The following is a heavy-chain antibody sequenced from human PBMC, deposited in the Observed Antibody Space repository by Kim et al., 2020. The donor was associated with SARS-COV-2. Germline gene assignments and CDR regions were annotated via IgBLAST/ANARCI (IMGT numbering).Heavy chain of an antibody. V-gene: IGHV4-31*03. CDR3: ASRRGAGYYDIFTGYYY. D-gene: IGHD3-9*01. Sequence: SETLSLTCTVSGGSISSGGYYWSWIRQHPGKGLEWIGYIYYSGSTYYNPSLKSRVTISVDTSKNQFSLKLSSVTAADTAVYYCASRRGAGYYDIFTGYYYWGQGTLVTVSS. CDR2: IYYSGST. J-gene: IGHJ4*02. CDR1: GGSISSGGYY.